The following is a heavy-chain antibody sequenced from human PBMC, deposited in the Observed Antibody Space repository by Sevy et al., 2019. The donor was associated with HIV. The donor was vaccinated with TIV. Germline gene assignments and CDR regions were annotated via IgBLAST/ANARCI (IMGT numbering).Heavy chain of an antibody. V-gene: IGHV3-30*01. CDR2: ISYDGSNK. Sequence: GGSLRLSCAASGFTFSSYAMHWVRQAPGKGLQWVAVISYDGSNKYYADSVKGRFTISRDNSKNTLYLQMNSLRAEDTAVYYCARDPGTYCSGGSCYGTDLDYWGQGTLVTVSS. D-gene: IGHD2-15*01. J-gene: IGHJ4*02. CDR3: ARDPGTYCSGGSCYGTDLDY. CDR1: GFTFSSYA.